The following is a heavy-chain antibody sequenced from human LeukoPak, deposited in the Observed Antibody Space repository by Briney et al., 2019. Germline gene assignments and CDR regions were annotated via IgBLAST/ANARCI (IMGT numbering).Heavy chain of an antibody. Sequence: GGSLRLSCAASGFSVSGNYMSWVRHAPGKGLEWVSIIYSGGTTYYADSVKGRFTISRDNSKNTLYLQMNGLRAEDTAVYYCAREVLDTAMALGYWGQGTLVTVCS. V-gene: IGHV3-66*01. CDR2: IYSGGTT. CDR3: AREVLDTAMALGY. D-gene: IGHD5-18*01. CDR1: GFSVSGNY. J-gene: IGHJ4*02.